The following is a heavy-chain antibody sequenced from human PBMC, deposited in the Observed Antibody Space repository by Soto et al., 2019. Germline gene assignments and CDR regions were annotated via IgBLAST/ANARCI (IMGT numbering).Heavy chain of an antibody. D-gene: IGHD2-2*02. CDR1: GFTFDDYA. CDR2: ISWNSGSI. J-gene: IGHJ5*02. V-gene: IGHV3-9*01. Sequence: GGSLRLSCAASGFTFDDYAMHWVRQAPGKGLEWVSGISWNSGSIGYADSVKGRFTISRDNAKNSLYLQMNSLRAEDTALYYCAKDKGNQLLYTDNWFDPWGQGTLVTVSS. CDR3: AKDKGNQLLYTDNWFDP.